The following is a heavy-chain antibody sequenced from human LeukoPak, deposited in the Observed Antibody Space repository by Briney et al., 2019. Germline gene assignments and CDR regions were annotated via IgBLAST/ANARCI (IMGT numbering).Heavy chain of an antibody. D-gene: IGHD5-18*01. CDR3: TRDGLHTAHFLY. CDR2: VSDSRDV. CDR1: GFTFSTYT. J-gene: IGHJ4*02. V-gene: IGHV3-48*02. Sequence: PGGSLRLPCAASGFTFSTYTMNWVRQAPGKGLEWVSTVSDSRDVHYSDSVKGRFTISRDNARHSLYLQMNSLRDEDTAVYYCTRDGLHTAHFLYWGQGTLVTVSS.